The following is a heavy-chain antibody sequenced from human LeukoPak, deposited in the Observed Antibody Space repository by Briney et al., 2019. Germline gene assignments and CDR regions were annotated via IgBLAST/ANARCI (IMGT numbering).Heavy chain of an antibody. J-gene: IGHJ4*02. CDR2: ILPISGIA. CDR3: ARTHYNASGSDFSAPFDY. CDR1: GYTFTSYG. V-gene: IGHV1-69*13. Sequence: SVKVSCKASGYTFTSYGISWVRQAPGQGLEWMGGILPISGIADSAQRFQGRVTIIADESTTTAYMELSSLRSEDTAVYYCARTHYNASGSDFSAPFDYWGQGTLVTVSS. D-gene: IGHD3-10*01.